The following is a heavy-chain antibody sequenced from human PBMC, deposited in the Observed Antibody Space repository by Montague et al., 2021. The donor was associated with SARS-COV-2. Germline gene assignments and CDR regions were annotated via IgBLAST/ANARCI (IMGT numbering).Heavy chain of an antibody. V-gene: IGHV3-23*01. CDR2: ISGSGGST. Sequence: SLRLSCAASGFSFNSYAMSWVRQAPGKGLEWVSAISGSGGSTYYADSVKGRFTISRDNSKNTLYLQMNSLRAEDTAVYYCAKAGIKYDYGDFFDVWGKGTNVTVSS. CDR3: AKAGIKYDYGDFFDV. CDR1: GFSFNSYA. J-gene: IGHJ6*04. D-gene: IGHD4-17*01.